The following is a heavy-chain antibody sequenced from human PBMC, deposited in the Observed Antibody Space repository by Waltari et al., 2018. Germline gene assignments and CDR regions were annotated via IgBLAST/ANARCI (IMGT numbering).Heavy chain of an antibody. CDR3: ARATRITIFGVAIDYFDY. CDR2: IYYSGST. J-gene: IGHJ4*02. Sequence: QLQLQESGPGLVKPSETPSLTCTVPGGSISSSSYYWGWIRQPPGKGLEWIGSIYYSGSTYYNPSLKSRVTISVDTSKNQFSLKLSSVTAADTAVYYCARATRITIFGVAIDYFDYWGQGTLVTVSS. CDR1: GGSISSSSYY. V-gene: IGHV4-39*01. D-gene: IGHD3-3*01.